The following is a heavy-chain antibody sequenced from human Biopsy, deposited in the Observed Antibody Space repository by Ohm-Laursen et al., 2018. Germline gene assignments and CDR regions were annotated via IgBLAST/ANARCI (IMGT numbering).Heavy chain of an antibody. CDR3: TRGGYYYDSLAYYYRFDP. V-gene: IGHV1-2*02. CDR2: INAKTGDT. CDR1: GYTFTGCH. Sequence: ASVKVSCKASGYTFTGCHVHWVRQAPGQGLEWMGWINAKTGDTNYAQKFQGRVTMTRDTSISTAYVDLSSLRSDDTAVYYCTRGGYYYDSLAYYYRFDPWGQGTLVTVSS. J-gene: IGHJ5*02. D-gene: IGHD3-22*01.